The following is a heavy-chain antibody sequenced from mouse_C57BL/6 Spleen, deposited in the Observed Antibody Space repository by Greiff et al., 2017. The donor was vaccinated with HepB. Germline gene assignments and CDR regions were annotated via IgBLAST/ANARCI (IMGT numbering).Heavy chain of an antibody. V-gene: IGHV1-81*01. D-gene: IGHD4-1*01. Sequence: QVQLQQSGAELARPGASVKLSCKASGYTFTSYGISWVKQRTGQGLEWIGEIYPRSGNTYYNEKFKGKATLTADKSSSTAYMELRSLTSEDSAVYFCARGPLTGGVYYAMDYWGQGTSVTVSS. J-gene: IGHJ4*01. CDR1: GYTFTSYG. CDR3: ARGPLTGGVYYAMDY. CDR2: IYPRSGNT.